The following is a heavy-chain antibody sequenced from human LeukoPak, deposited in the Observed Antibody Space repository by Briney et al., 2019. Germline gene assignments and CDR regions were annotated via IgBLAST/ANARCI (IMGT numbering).Heavy chain of an antibody. CDR2: ISGSGGST. J-gene: IGHJ4*02. Sequence: GGSLRLSCAASGFTFSSYAMSWVRQAPGKGLEWVSAISGSGGSTYYADSVKGRFTISRDSSKNTLYPQMNSLRAEDTAVYYCAKTLGGCGGDCYPDTTFDYWGQGTLVTVSS. CDR1: GFTFSSYA. CDR3: AKTLGGCGGDCYPDTTFDY. V-gene: IGHV3-23*01. D-gene: IGHD2-21*02.